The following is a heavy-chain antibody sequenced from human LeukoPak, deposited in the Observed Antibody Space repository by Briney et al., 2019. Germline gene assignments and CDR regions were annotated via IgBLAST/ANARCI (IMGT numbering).Heavy chain of an antibody. Sequence: SVKVFCKASGGTFSSYAISWVRQAPGQGLEWMGGIIPIFGTANYAQKFQGRVTITADESTSTAYMELSSLRSEDTAVYYCARGQSITMVRGVIGYYFDYWGQGTLVTVSS. V-gene: IGHV1-69*13. D-gene: IGHD3-10*01. CDR2: IIPIFGTA. CDR3: ARGQSITMVRGVIGYYFDY. J-gene: IGHJ4*02. CDR1: GGTFSSYA.